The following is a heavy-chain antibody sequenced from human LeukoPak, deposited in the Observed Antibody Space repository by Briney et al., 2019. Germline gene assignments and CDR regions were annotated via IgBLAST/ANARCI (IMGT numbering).Heavy chain of an antibody. J-gene: IGHJ2*01. CDR3: ARGYSSSNWYFDL. CDR1: GYTFTDYY. CDR2: INPNSGGT. Sequence: ASVKVSFKASGYTFTDYYMHWVRQAPGQGLEWMGWINPNSGGTNYAQKFQGRVTMTRDTSISTAYMDLSRLTSDDTAVYYCARGYSSSNWYFDLWGRGTLVTVSS. V-gene: IGHV1-2*02. D-gene: IGHD6-13*01.